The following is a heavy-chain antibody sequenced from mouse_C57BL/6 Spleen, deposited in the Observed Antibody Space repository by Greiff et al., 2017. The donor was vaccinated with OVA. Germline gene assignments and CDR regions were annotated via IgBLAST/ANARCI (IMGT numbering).Heavy chain of an antibody. CDR1: GYTFTSYW. Sequence: VQLQESGAELVKPGASVKLSCKASGYTFTSYWMHWVKQRPGRGLEWIGRIDPNSGGTKYNEKFESKATLTVDKPSSTAYMQLSSLTSEDSAVYYCARSGIYSLRNYYAMDYWGQGTSVTVSS. J-gene: IGHJ4*01. CDR3: ARSGIYSLRNYYAMDY. D-gene: IGHD2-1*01. V-gene: IGHV1-72*01. CDR2: IDPNSGGT.